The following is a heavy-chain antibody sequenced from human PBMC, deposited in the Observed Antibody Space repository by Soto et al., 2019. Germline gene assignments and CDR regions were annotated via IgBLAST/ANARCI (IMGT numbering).Heavy chain of an antibody. V-gene: IGHV5-51*01. CDR3: ARQPAWGASQLGMDV. Sequence: XESLTISCHVSGYSLTSYWVALVRQMPGKGLEWMGIIYPGDSDTRYSPSFQGQVIMTADRSSDTAYLQWRSLKASDTAMYFCARQPAWGASQLGMDVWGQGTAVTVSS. J-gene: IGHJ6*02. D-gene: IGHD7-27*01. CDR1: GYSLTSYW. CDR2: IYPGDSDT.